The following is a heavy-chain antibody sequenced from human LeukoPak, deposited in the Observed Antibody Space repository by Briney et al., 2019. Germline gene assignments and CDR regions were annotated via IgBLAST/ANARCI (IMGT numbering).Heavy chain of an antibody. Sequence: GGSLRLSCAASGFSFSSYEMNWVRQAPGKGLEWVSSISSSSSYIYYADSVKGRFTISRDNAKNSLYLQMNSLRAEDTAVYYCARDGGVARRDNWFDPWGQGTLVTVSS. CDR1: GFSFSSYE. J-gene: IGHJ5*02. D-gene: IGHD6-6*01. CDR3: ARDGGVARRDNWFDP. V-gene: IGHV3-21*01. CDR2: ISSSSSYI.